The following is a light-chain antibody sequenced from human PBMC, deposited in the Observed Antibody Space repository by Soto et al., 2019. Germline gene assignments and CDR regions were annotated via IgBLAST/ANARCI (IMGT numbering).Light chain of an antibody. Sequence: ATQMTQSPSSLSAFVGDRVTIACRASQGIRTELGWYQQKAGEAPKLLIYAASTLQSGVPPRFSGSGSGTDFTLTISSLQPEDFATYYCLQDYDYPRTFGQGTKVDIK. CDR1: QGIRTE. J-gene: IGKJ1*01. V-gene: IGKV1-6*01. CDR2: AAS. CDR3: LQDYDYPRT.